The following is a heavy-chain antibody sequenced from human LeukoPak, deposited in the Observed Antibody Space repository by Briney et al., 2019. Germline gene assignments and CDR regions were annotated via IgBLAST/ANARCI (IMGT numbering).Heavy chain of an antibody. CDR1: RGFIFSDDY. Sequence: GGSLRLSCAASRGFIFSDDYMSWIRQAPGKGLEWVSAISDSGDYTYYADSVKGRFTISRDNSKNTLYLHVNSLRAEDTAVYYCAKDTSIGKYCTSGVCSPFDYWGQGTLVTVSS. V-gene: IGHV3-23*01. CDR2: ISDSGDYT. D-gene: IGHD2-8*01. CDR3: AKDTSIGKYCTSGVCSPFDY. J-gene: IGHJ4*02.